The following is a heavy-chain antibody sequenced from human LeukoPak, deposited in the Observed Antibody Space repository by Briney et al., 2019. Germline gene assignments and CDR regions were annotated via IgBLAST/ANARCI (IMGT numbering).Heavy chain of an antibody. J-gene: IGHJ5*02. CDR3: ARMWSTSSTGLNWFDP. D-gene: IGHD6-13*01. Sequence: ASVRVSCKASGYTFTGYYIYWVRQAPGQGLEWMGWINPNTGDTNYAQEFEGRVTMTRDTSISTAYLDLSRLTSDDTAVYYCARMWSTSSTGLNWFDPWGQGALVTVSS. CDR2: INPNTGDT. CDR1: GYTFTGYY. V-gene: IGHV1-2*02.